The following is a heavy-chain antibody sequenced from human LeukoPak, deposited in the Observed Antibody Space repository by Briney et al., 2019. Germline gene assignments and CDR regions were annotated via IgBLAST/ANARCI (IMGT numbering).Heavy chain of an antibody. Sequence: GASLKLSFKASGYTFTSYGISWVRQAPGQGLEWMGWISAYNGNTNDAQKLQGRVTMTTATSTTTAYMELRSLRSDDTAVYYCARDGGLVVLGLFNDYWGQGTLVAVSS. CDR2: ISAYNGNT. CDR3: ARDGGLVVLGLFNDY. J-gene: IGHJ4*02. V-gene: IGHV1-18*01. D-gene: IGHD2-2*01. CDR1: GYTFTSYG.